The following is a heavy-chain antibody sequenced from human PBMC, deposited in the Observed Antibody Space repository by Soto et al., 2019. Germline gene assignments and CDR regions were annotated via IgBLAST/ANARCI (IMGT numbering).Heavy chain of an antibody. CDR1: GGTFSSYA. CDR2: IIPIFGTA. D-gene: IGHD6-13*01. V-gene: IGHV1-69*01. CDR3: ARALYPIAAAGTVAFDI. J-gene: IGHJ3*02. Sequence: QVQLVQSGAEVKKPGSSVKVSCKASGGTFSSYAISWVRQAPGQGLEWMGGIIPIFGTANYAQKFQGRVTITADQSTSTAYMELSSLRSEDTAEHYCARALYPIAAAGTVAFDIWGQGTMVTVSS.